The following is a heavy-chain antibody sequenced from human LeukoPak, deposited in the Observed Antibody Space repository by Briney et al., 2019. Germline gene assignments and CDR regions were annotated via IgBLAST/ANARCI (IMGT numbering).Heavy chain of an antibody. Sequence: GASVKVSCKPSGYTFTSFGLSWVRQAPGQGLEWMGWISVYNDNTNYAQKFQGRVTMTTDIATSTAYMELRSLRSDDTAVYYCARHRWSTVTNDAFDIWGQGTMVTVSS. CDR1: GYTFTSFG. D-gene: IGHD4-17*01. V-gene: IGHV1-18*01. J-gene: IGHJ3*02. CDR2: ISVYNDNT. CDR3: ARHRWSTVTNDAFDI.